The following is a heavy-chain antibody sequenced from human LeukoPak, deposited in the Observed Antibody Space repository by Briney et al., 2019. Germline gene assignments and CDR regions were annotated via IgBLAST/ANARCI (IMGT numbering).Heavy chain of an antibody. V-gene: IGHV3-7*01. D-gene: IGHD2-15*01. CDR2: IKQDGSEK. Sequence: PGGSMRLSCAASGFTFSSYWMSLVRQAPGKGLEWVANIKQDGSEKYYVDSVKGRFTISRDNAKNSLYLQMNSLRAEDTAVYYCARDRIVVVVALDAFDIWGQGTMVTVSS. CDR3: ARDRIVVVVALDAFDI. CDR1: GFTFSSYW. J-gene: IGHJ3*02.